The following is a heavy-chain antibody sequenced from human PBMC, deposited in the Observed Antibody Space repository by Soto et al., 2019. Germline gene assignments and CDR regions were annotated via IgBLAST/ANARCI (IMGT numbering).Heavy chain of an antibody. J-gene: IGHJ4*02. D-gene: IGHD6-19*01. V-gene: IGHV4-34*01. CDR2: INHSGST. CDR1: GGSFSGYY. CDR3: ARGRRSAVAGTKGSYYFDY. Sequence: KPSETLSLTCAVYGGSFSGYYWSWIRQPPGKGLEWIGEINHSGSTNYNPSLKSRVTISVDTSKNQFSLKLSSVTAADTAVYYCARGRRSAVAGTKGSYYFDYWGQGTLVTVSS.